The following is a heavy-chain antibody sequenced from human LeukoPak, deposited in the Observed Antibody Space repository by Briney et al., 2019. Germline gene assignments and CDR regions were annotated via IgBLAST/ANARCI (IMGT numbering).Heavy chain of an antibody. V-gene: IGHV4-34*01. CDR2: INHSGST. CDR3: ARGYSYGYGDFDY. J-gene: IGHJ4*02. CDR1: GGSFSGYY. D-gene: IGHD5-18*01. Sequence: SETLSLTCAVYGGSFSGYYWSWIRQPPGKGLEWIGEINHSGSTNYNPSLKSRVTISVDTSKNQFSLKLSSVTAADTAVYYCARGYSYGYGDFDYWGQGTLVTVSP.